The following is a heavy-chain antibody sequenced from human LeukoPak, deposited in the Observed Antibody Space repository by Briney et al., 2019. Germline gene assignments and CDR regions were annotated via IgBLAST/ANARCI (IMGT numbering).Heavy chain of an antibody. D-gene: IGHD1-14*01. CDR1: GFTFNNYL. CDR3: GRNRPAGGMAV. V-gene: IGHV3-7*01. J-gene: IGHJ6*03. CDR2: IKQDGSQK. Sequence: PGGSLRLSCAASGFTFNNYLMNWVRQAPGKGLEWVASIKQDGSQKYYVASVKGRFTISRDNAKNSLYLQMNSLRAEDTAVYYCGRNRPAGGMAVGGKGPTVTAPS.